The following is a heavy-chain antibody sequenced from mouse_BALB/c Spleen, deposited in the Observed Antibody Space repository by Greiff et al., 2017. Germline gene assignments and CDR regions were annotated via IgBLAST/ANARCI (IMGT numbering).Heavy chain of an antibody. J-gene: IGHJ2*01. V-gene: IGHV5-12-1*01. CDR1: GFAFSSYD. Sequence: EVHLVESGGGLVKPGGSLKLSCAASGFAFSSYDMSWVRQTPEKRLEWVAYISSGGGSTYYPDTVKGRFTISRDNAKNTLYLQMSSLKSEDTAMYYCARYGYDVNYFDYWGQGTTLTVSS. CDR2: ISSGGGST. D-gene: IGHD2-2*01. CDR3: ARYGYDVNYFDY.